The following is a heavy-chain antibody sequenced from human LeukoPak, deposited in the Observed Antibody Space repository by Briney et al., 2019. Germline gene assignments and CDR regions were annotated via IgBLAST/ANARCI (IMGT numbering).Heavy chain of an antibody. CDR2: ICWNSGSI. D-gene: IGHD6-13*01. CDR3: AKDSIAAAGTWNNWFDP. J-gene: IGHJ5*02. V-gene: IGHV3-9*01. CDR1: GFTFDDYA. Sequence: GGSLRLSCAASGFTFDDYAMHWVRHAPGKGLEWVSGICWNSGSIGYADSVKGGFTLSRDNAKNSLYLQMNSLRAEDTALYYCAKDSIAAAGTWNNWFDPWGQGTLVTVSS.